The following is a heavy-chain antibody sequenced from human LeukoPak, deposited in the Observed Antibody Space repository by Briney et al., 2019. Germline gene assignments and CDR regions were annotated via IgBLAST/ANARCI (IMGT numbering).Heavy chain of an antibody. CDR1: GFTFSSYG. Sequence: SGGSLRLSCAASGFTFSSYGVHWVRQAPGKGLEWVAFIRYDGSNKYYADSVKGRSTISRDNSENTLYLQMNSLRAEDTAFYCVKDRGLTPYYYASGSYSAYFDYWGQGTLVTVSS. CDR2: IRYDGSNK. CDR3: KDRGLTPYYYASGSYSAYFDY. D-gene: IGHD3-10*01. V-gene: IGHV3-30*02. J-gene: IGHJ4*02.